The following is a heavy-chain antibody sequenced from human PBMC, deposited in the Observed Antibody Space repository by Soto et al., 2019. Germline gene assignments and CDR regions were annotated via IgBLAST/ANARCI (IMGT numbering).Heavy chain of an antibody. J-gene: IGHJ5*02. CDR1: GGSISSYY. Sequence: PSETLSLTCTVSGGSISSYYWSWIRQPPGKGLEWIGYIYYSGSTNYNPSLKSRVTISVDTSKNQFSLKLSSVTAADTAVYYCARDQTTGDWFDAWGQGTLVTVSS. D-gene: IGHD4-17*01. CDR2: IYYSGST. CDR3: ARDQTTGDWFDA. V-gene: IGHV4-59*01.